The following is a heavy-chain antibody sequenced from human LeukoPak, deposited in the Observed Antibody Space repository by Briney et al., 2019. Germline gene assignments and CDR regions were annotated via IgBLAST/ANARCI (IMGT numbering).Heavy chain of an antibody. D-gene: IGHD1-26*01. Sequence: GGSLRLSCAASGFTFSTYSINWVRQAPGKGLEWVGRTRNKANSYTTEYAASVKGRFTISRDDSKNSLYLQMNSLKTEDTAVYYCASGTLLDAFDIWGQGTMVTVSS. CDR2: TRNKANSYTT. J-gene: IGHJ3*02. V-gene: IGHV3-72*01. CDR1: GFTFSTYS. CDR3: ASGTLLDAFDI.